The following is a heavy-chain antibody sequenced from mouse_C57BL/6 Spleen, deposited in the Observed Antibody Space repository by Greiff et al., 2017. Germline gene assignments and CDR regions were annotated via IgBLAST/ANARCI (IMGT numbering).Heavy chain of an antibody. Sequence: VHVKQSGPELVKPGASVKMSCKASGYTFTDYNMHWVKQSHGKSLEWIGYINPNNGGTSYNQKFKGKATLTVNKSSSTAYMELRSLTSEDSAVYYCARDVNWAFDYWGQGTTLTVSS. CDR1: GYTFTDYN. V-gene: IGHV1-22*01. CDR3: ARDVNWAFDY. CDR2: INPNNGGT. D-gene: IGHD4-1*01. J-gene: IGHJ2*01.